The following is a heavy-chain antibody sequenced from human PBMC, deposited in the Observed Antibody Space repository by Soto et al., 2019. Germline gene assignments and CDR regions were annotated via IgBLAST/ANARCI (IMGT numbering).Heavy chain of an antibody. D-gene: IGHD2-15*01. Sequence: SETLSLTCGVNGGSFRNYSYNWIRQAPGKGLEWIGEIKHRGTFNYNPSLKSRVTLSIDTSRNQFSLMLKSVTAADTAVYYCAIGGGFIIGRMAWFDPWGQGTLVTVSS. CDR2: IKHRGTF. J-gene: IGHJ5*02. V-gene: IGHV4-34*01. CDR3: AIGGGFIIGRMAWFDP. CDR1: GGSFRNYS.